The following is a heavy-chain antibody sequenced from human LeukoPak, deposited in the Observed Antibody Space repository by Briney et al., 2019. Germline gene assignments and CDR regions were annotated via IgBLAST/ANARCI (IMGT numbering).Heavy chain of an antibody. CDR1: GYTFTGYY. CDR2: INPNSGGT. D-gene: IGHD6-13*01. V-gene: IGHV1-2*02. CDR3: ARELSSSWYGVGYFDY. J-gene: IGHJ4*02. Sequence: ASVTVSCKASGYTFTGYYMHGVRQAAGQGREGMGWINPNSGGTNYAQKLQGRVTMTRDTSNSTVYTELSRLRSADTAVYYCARELSSSWYGVGYFDYWDQGTLVTVSS.